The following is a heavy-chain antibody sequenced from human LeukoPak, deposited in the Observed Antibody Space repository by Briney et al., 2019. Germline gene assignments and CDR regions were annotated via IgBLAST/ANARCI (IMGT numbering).Heavy chain of an antibody. CDR2: MNPISGNT. D-gene: IGHD2-8*01. J-gene: IGHJ4*02. Sequence: GASVRVSCKAFGYTFSTHDISWVRQAPGQGLEWMGWMNPISGNTGFAQKFQGRVTLSRDTSISTAYMDLSSLRSEDTAVYYCTRADCTDGVCYIYKGIDFWGQGTLVTVSS. V-gene: IGHV1-8*03. CDR1: GYTFSTHD. CDR3: TRADCTDGVCYIYKGIDF.